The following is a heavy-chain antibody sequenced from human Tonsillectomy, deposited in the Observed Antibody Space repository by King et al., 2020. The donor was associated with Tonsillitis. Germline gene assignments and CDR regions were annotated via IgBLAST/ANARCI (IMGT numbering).Heavy chain of an antibody. Sequence: VQLQESGPGLVKPSENLSLTCAVSGYSISSGYYWGWIRQPPGKGLEWIGSNYHSGSNYYNPSLKSRVTISVDTSKNPISLKLSSVTAADTAVYYCARSTGIRWVYGVDYWGQGTLVTVSS. V-gene: IGHV4-38-2*01. CDR2: NYHSGSN. CDR3: ARSTGIRWVYGVDY. D-gene: IGHD4-17*01. J-gene: IGHJ4*02. CDR1: GYSISSGYY.